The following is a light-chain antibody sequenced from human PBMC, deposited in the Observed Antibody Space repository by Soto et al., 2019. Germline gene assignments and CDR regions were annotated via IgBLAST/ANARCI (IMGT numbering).Light chain of an antibody. V-gene: IGKV3-20*01. CDR2: GAS. CDR1: QTVTSNY. CDR3: QQANSFPIT. Sequence: EIVLTQSPGTLSSSPGGRATLSCRASQTVTSNYLAWYQQKRGQAPRLLIWGASIRAADLPDRFSGGGSGTDFTLTISRLEAEDFATYYCQQANSFPITFGQGTRLEIK. J-gene: IGKJ5*01.